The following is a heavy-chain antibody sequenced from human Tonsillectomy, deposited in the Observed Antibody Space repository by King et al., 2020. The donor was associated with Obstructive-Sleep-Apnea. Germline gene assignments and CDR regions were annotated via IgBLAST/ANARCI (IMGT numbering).Heavy chain of an antibody. D-gene: IGHD5-12*01. J-gene: IGHJ4*02. CDR3: ARPPPESGYSGYALDY. CDR2: INPSGGNA. Sequence: VQLVESGAEVKKPGASVRISCKASGYTFTNSFIHWVRQAPGQGLEWMGIINPSGGNANFVQKFQGRVTMTRDTSTSTVYMELSSLTSEDTAVYYCARPPPESGYSGYALDYWGQGTLVTVSS. CDR1: GYTFTNSF. V-gene: IGHV1-46*01.